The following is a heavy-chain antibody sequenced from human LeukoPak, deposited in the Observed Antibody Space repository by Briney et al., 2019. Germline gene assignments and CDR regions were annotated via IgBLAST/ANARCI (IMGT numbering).Heavy chain of an antibody. CDR1: GGTFSSYA. CDR2: IIPIFGTA. V-gene: IGHV1-69*06. CDR3: ARAVFDIVVVPAAPDAFDI. Sequence: SVKVSCKASGGTFSSYAISWVRQAPGQGLEWMGGIIPIFGTANYAQKFQGRVTITADKSTSTAYMELSSLRSEDTAVYYCARAVFDIVVVPAAPDAFDIWGQGTMVTVSS. D-gene: IGHD2-2*01. J-gene: IGHJ3*02.